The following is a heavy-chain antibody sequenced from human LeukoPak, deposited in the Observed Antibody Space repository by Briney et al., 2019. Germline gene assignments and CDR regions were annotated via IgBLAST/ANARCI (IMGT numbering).Heavy chain of an antibody. J-gene: IGHJ4*02. CDR2: ISGSGGTT. D-gene: IGHD5-24*01. Sequence: GGSLRLSCAASGFTFSSYGVHWVRQAPGKGLEWVSTISGSGGTTNYADSVKGRFTISRDSSKSTLYLQMNSLRAEDTAVYFCAKGGPQFFDYWGQGSLVTVSS. CDR1: GFTFSSYG. V-gene: IGHV3-23*01. CDR3: AKGGPQFFDY.